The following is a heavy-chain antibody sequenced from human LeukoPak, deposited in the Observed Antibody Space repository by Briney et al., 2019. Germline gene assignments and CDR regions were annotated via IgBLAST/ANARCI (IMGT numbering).Heavy chain of an antibody. CDR1: GFTFSSYC. CDR3: ARDTPEMATNRLGWFDP. V-gene: IGHV3-7*01. Sequence: GGSLRLSCAASGFTFSSYCMSWVRLAPGKGLEWVANIKQDGSEKYYVDSVKGRFTISRDNAKNSLYLQMNSLRAEDTAVYYCARDTPEMATNRLGWFDPWGQGTLVIVSS. CDR2: IKQDGSEK. D-gene: IGHD5-24*01. J-gene: IGHJ5*02.